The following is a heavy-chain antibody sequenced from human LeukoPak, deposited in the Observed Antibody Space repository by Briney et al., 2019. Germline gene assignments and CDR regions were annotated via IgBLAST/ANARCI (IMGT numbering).Heavy chain of an antibody. V-gene: IGHV5-51*01. CDR2: IYPGDSDT. J-gene: IGHJ3*02. CDR3: ARQGVRGVIPDLDAFDI. D-gene: IGHD3-10*01. CDR1: GYSFTSYW. Sequence: GESLKISCKGSGYSFTSYWIGWVRQMPGKGLEWMGIIYPGDSDTRYSPSFQGQVTISADKSISTAYLQWSSLKASDTAMYYCARQGVRGVIPDLDAFDIWGQGTMVTVSS.